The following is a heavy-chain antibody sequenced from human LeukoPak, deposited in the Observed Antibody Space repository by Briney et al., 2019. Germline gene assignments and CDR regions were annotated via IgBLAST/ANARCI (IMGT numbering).Heavy chain of an antibody. V-gene: IGHV4-30-4*01. CDR1: GGSISSGDYY. CDR3: ARGWAIVVAFDY. Sequence: SETLSLTCTVSGGSISSGDYYWSWIRQPPGKGLEWIGYIYYSGSTYYNPSLKSRVTISVDTSKNQFSLKLSSVTAADTAVYHCARGWAIVVAFDYWGQGTLVTVSS. D-gene: IGHD3-22*01. J-gene: IGHJ4*02. CDR2: IYYSGST.